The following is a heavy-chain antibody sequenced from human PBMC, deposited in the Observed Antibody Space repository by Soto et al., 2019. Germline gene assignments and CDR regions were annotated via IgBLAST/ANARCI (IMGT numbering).Heavy chain of an antibody. CDR3: TRGQGNH. V-gene: IGHV1-8*01. CDR1: GYTFTSYD. CDR2: MNPFSGNA. Sequence: QVQLVQSGAEVKKPGASVRVSCKASGYTFTSYDIYXVRQATGQGLEWMGWMNPFSGNAVYTQKFQDRVTMTRDTSINTAYMEMSGLRSEDTAVYYCTRGQGNHWGQGSLVTVSS. J-gene: IGHJ4*02.